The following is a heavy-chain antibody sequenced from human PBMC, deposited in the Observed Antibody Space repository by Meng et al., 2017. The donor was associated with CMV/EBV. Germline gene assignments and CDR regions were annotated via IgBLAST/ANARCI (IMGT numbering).Heavy chain of an antibody. V-gene: IGHV3-30*02. D-gene: IGHD2-2*01. Sequence: GGSLRLSCAASGFTFSSYGMHWVRQAPGKGLEWVAFIRYDGSNKYYADSVKGRFTISRDNSKNTLYLQMNSLRAEDTAVYYCAKDSSTSSAKGSYFDYWGQGTLVTVSS. CDR1: GFTFSSYG. J-gene: IGHJ4*02. CDR3: AKDSSTSSAKGSYFDY. CDR2: IRYDGSNK.